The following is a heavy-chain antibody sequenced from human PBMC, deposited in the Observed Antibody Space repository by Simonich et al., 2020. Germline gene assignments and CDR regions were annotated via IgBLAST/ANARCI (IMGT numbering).Heavy chain of an antibody. V-gene: IGHV3-21*01. CDR3: ARWIAVAGTGAYGMDV. J-gene: IGHJ6*02. Sequence: EVQLVESGGGLVKPGGSLRLSCAASGFTFSSYSMNWVRQAPGKGLEWVSSISSSSSYIYYADTVTCRFTISGENAKNSLYLQMNSLRAEDTAVYYCARWIAVAGTGAYGMDVWGQGTTVTVSS. CDR2: ISSSSSYI. D-gene: IGHD6-19*01. CDR1: GFTFSSYS.